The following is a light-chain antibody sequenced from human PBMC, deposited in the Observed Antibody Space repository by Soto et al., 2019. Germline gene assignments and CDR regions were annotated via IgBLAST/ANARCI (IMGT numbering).Light chain of an antibody. CDR3: QQYGSSPPWYT. Sequence: EIVLTQSPGTLSLSPGERATLSCRASQSVSSSYLAWYQQKPGQAPRLLIYGASSRATGIPDRFSDSGSGTDFTLTISRLEPEDVAMYYSQQYGSSPPWYTFGQGTKLEIK. J-gene: IGKJ2*01. CDR1: QSVSSSY. CDR2: GAS. V-gene: IGKV3-20*01.